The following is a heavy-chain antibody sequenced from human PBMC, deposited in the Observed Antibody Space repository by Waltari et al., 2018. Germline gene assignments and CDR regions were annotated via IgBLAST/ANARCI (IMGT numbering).Heavy chain of an antibody. J-gene: IGHJ4*02. V-gene: IGHV1-46*03. CDR2: INPSGGST. CDR3: ARGVLRFLEWLLPYFDY. Sequence: QVQLVQSGAEVKKPGASVKVSCKASGYTFTSYYLQWVPKAPGQGLEWMGIINPSGGSTSYAQKFQGRVTMTRDTSTSTVYMELSSLRSEDTAVYYCARGVLRFLEWLLPYFDYWGQGTLVTVSS. D-gene: IGHD3-3*01. CDR1: GYTFTSYY.